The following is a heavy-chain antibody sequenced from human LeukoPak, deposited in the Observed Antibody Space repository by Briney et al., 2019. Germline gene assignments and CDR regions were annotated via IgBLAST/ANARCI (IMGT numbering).Heavy chain of an antibody. Sequence: GGSLRLSCAASGFTFSSYWMSWVRQAPGKGLEWVANIKQDGSEKYYVDSVEGRFTISRDNAKNSLYLQMNSLRAEDTAVYYCARDFPPDYGDYFDYWGQGTLVTVSS. CDR3: ARDFPPDYGDYFDY. J-gene: IGHJ4*02. V-gene: IGHV3-7*03. D-gene: IGHD4-17*01. CDR1: GFTFSSYW. CDR2: IKQDGSEK.